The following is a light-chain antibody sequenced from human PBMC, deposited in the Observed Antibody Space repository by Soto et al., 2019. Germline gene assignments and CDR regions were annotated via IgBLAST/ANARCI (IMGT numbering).Light chain of an antibody. CDR2: DVS. V-gene: IGKV1-5*03. CDR3: QQYNTYSWT. Sequence: DIQMTQSPSTLSASVGDRVTITCRASQSIGDSLAWYQQKPGKAPYLLISDVSNLESGVPSRFSGSGSQTEFTLTISSLQPDDFATYYCQQYNTYSWTFGQGTKVDIK. J-gene: IGKJ1*01. CDR1: QSIGDS.